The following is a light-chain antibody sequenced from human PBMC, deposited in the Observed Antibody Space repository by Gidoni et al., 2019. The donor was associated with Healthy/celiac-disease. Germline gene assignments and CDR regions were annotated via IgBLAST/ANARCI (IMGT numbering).Light chain of an antibody. CDR2: KAS. Sequence: DIQMTQSPSTLSASVGDRVTITCRASQSISSWLAWYQQKPGKAPKLLIYKASSLESGVPSRFSGRGSGTAFTLTISSLQPDDFATYYCQQYYSYPYTFGQGTKLEIK. V-gene: IGKV1-5*03. CDR3: QQYYSYPYT. CDR1: QSISSW. J-gene: IGKJ2*01.